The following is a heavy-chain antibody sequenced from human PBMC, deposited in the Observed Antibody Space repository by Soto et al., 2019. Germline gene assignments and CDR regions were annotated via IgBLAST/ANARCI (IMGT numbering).Heavy chain of an antibody. Sequence: EVQLVESGGGLVKPGGSLRLSCEVSGFTFSSYSMNWVRQAPGKGLEWVSSISSSSSYIYYADSVKGRFTISRDNAKNSLYLQMNSLRAEDTAVYYCARDRDYYGSGSSDYWGQGTLVTVSS. J-gene: IGHJ4*02. CDR2: ISSSSSYI. D-gene: IGHD3-10*01. CDR1: GFTFSSYS. V-gene: IGHV3-21*01. CDR3: ARDRDYYGSGSSDY.